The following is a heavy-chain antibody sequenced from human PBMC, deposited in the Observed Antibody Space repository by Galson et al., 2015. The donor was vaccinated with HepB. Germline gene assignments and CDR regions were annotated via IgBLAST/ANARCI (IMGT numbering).Heavy chain of an antibody. CDR3: ATGYINGWYFDS. Sequence: SVKVSCKASGYTFTGYYMHWLRQAPGQGLEWMGWINPNSGGTNYAEKFQGWVTMTWDTSISTAYMEVRRLRFEDTAVYYCATGYINGWYFDSWGQGTLATVSS. J-gene: IGHJ4*02. CDR2: INPNSGGT. V-gene: IGHV1-2*04. CDR1: GYTFTGYY. D-gene: IGHD6-19*01.